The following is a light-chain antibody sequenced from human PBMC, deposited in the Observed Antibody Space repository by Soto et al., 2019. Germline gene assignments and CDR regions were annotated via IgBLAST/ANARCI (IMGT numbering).Light chain of an antibody. CDR3: KQRSNWPSLT. J-gene: IGKJ4*01. CDR1: QSVGSY. CDR2: DAS. V-gene: IGKV3-11*01. Sequence: EIVLIQSPATLSLSPGERATLSCRASQSVGSYLAWYQHKPGQAPRLLISDASNRATGIPARFSGSGSETDFTLTISSLEPEDSAVYYCKQRSNWPSLTFGGGTKVDIX.